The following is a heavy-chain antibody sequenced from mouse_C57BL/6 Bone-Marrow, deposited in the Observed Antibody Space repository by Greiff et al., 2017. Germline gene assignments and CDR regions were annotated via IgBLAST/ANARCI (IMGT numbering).Heavy chain of an antibody. CDR2: IPPNSGST. V-gene: IGHV1-64*01. CDR3: ARNYDYGVWDY. D-gene: IGHD2-4*01. CDR1: GYTFTSYW. J-gene: IGHJ2*01. Sequence: QVQLQQPGAELVKPGASVKLSCKASGYTFTSYWLHWVKQRPGQGLEWIGMIPPNSGSTNYNEKFKSKATLTVDKSSSTAYMQLSSLTSEDSAVYYCARNYDYGVWDYWGQGTTLTVSS.